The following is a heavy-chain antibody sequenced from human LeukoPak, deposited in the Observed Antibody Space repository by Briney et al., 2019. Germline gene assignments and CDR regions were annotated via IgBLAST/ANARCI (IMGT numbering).Heavy chain of an antibody. CDR3: ARGSDSWHYLDH. CDR1: GFTFSSYA. V-gene: IGHV3-23*01. J-gene: IGHJ4*02. CDR2: ISGSGGST. Sequence: PGGSLRLSCAASGFTFSSYAMSWVRQAPGKGLEWVSAISGSGGSTYYADSVKGRFTISRDNSKNTLYLQMNSLRAEDTAVYYCARGSDSWHYLDHWGQGTLVTVSS. D-gene: IGHD6-13*01.